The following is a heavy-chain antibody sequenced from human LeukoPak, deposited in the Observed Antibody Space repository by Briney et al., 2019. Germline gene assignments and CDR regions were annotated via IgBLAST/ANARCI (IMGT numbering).Heavy chain of an antibody. D-gene: IGHD4-11*01. Sequence: TGGSLRLSCAASEFTFSSYSMNWVRQAPGKGLEWVSYISSSSSTIYYADSVKGRFTISRDNAKNSLYLQMNSLRAEDTAVYYCAAMTSVTTGDYWGQGTLVTVSS. CDR2: ISSSSSTI. CDR3: AAMTSVTTGDY. J-gene: IGHJ4*02. CDR1: EFTFSSYS. V-gene: IGHV3-48*01.